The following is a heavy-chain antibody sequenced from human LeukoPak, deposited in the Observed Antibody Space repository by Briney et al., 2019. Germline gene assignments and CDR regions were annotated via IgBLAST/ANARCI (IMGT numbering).Heavy chain of an antibody. J-gene: IGHJ4*02. D-gene: IGHD6-19*01. Sequence: PGGSLRLSCAASGFTFSSNSMSWVRQAPGKGLEWVSAISGSGGSTYYADSVKGRFTISRDNSKNTLYLQMNSLRAEDTAVYYCASPPRQQSLVEPPFDYWGQGTLVTVSS. V-gene: IGHV3-23*01. CDR3: ASPPRQQSLVEPPFDY. CDR2: ISGSGGST. CDR1: GFTFSSNS.